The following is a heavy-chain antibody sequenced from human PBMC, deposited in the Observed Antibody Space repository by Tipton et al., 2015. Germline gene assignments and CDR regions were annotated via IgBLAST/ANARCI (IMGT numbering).Heavy chain of an antibody. V-gene: IGHV3-23*01. Sequence: SLRLSCAASGLTFSTYVMSWVRQAPGKGLEWVSHISGSGDSTSYADSVKGRFTISRDNSKNTLYLQMNSLRAEDTAVYYCARDRGRGYTYGYYYWDQGTLVTVSS. J-gene: IGHJ4*02. CDR3: ARDRGRGYTYGYYY. CDR1: GLTFSTYV. D-gene: IGHD5-18*01. CDR2: ISGSGDST.